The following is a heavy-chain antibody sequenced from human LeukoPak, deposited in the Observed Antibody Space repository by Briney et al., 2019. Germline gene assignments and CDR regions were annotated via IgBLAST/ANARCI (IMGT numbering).Heavy chain of an antibody. J-gene: IGHJ4*02. CDR1: GYTLTELS. CDR2: FDPEDGET. Sequence: GASVKVSCKVSGYTLTELSMHWVRQAPGKGLEWMGGFDPEDGETIYAQKFQGRVTMTEDTSTDTAYMELSSLRSEDTAVYYCATGPGYSSDYPYYFDYWGQGTLVTVSS. V-gene: IGHV1-24*01. CDR3: ATGPGYSSDYPYYFDY. D-gene: IGHD6-25*01.